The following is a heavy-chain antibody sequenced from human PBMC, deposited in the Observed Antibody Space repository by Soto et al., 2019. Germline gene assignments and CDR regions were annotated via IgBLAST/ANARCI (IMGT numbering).Heavy chain of an antibody. V-gene: IGHV4-39*01. CDR3: ARLNGYCVSTNCHGYYGMDV. Sequence: SETLSLTCTVSGGSISSSTYSWGWVRQPPGKGLEWIGSIYYSGNTYYNPSLKSRVTISVDTSKNEFSLRMSSVTAADTAVYYCARLNGYCVSTNCHGYYGMDVWGQGTTVTVSS. D-gene: IGHD2-2*03. CDR2: IYYSGNT. J-gene: IGHJ6*02. CDR1: GGSISSSTYS.